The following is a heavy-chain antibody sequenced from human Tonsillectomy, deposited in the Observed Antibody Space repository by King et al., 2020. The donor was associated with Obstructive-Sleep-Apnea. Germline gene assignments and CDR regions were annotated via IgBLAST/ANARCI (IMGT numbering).Heavy chain of an antibody. CDR3: AKDRIAVAGRGFDP. D-gene: IGHD6-19*01. J-gene: IGHJ5*02. CDR2: ISYDGSNK. Sequence: VQLVESGGGVVQPGRSLRLSCAASGFTFSSYGMHWVRQAPGKGLEWVAVISYDGSNKYYADSVKGRFTISRDNSKNTLYLQMNSLRAEDTAVYYCAKDRIAVAGRGFDPWGRGTLVTVSS. V-gene: IGHV3-30*18. CDR1: GFTFSSYG.